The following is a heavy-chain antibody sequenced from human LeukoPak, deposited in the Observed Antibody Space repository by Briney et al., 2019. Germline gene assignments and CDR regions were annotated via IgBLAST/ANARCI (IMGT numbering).Heavy chain of an antibody. D-gene: IGHD2-15*01. V-gene: IGHV3-74*01. CDR2: INSNGSTT. J-gene: IGHJ3*02. CDR3: ARGTPGRVTI. CDR1: GFTFSSYW. Sequence: GGSLRLSCAASGFTFSSYWMHWVRQAPGKGLVWVSRINSNGSTTFYADSVKGRFTISRDSAKNTLYLQMDSLRAEDTAVYYCARGTPGRVTIWGQGTMVTVSS.